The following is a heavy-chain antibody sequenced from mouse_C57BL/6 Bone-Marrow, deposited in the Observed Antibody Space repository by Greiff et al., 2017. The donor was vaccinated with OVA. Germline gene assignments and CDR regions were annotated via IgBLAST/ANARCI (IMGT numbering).Heavy chain of an antibody. V-gene: IGHV1-80*01. D-gene: IGHD2-3*01. CDR2: IYPGDGDT. CDR3: ARPPYDPEDFDV. J-gene: IGHJ1*03. CDR1: GYAFSSYW. Sequence: QVQLQQSGAELVKPGASVKISCKASGYAFSSYWMNWVKQRPGKGLEWIGQIYPGDGDTNYNGKFKGKATLTADKSSSTAYMQLSSLTSEDSAVYFCARPPYDPEDFDVWGTGTTVTVSS.